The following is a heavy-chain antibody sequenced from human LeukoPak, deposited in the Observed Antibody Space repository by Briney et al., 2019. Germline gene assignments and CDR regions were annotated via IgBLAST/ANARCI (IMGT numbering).Heavy chain of an antibody. D-gene: IGHD3-22*01. CDR3: AKDQAYYDSSAFDY. CDR2: ISGSGGST. Sequence: GGSLRLSCAASGFTFNTYSMSWVRQAPGKGLEWVSAISGSGGSTYYADSVKGRFTISRDNSKNTLYLQMNSLRAEDTAVYYCAKDQAYYDSSAFDYWGQGTLVTVSS. J-gene: IGHJ4*02. CDR1: GFTFNTYS. V-gene: IGHV3-23*01.